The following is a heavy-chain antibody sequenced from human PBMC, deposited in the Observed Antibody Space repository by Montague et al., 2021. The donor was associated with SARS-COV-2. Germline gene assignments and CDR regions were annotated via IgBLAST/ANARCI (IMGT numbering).Heavy chain of an antibody. V-gene: IGHV4-39*07. D-gene: IGHD2-21*01. Sequence: SETLSLTCIVSSGSISTSDTHYWGWVRSAPGKVLEWSATLFHSGSTSYNPPLRSRVTISVDTSKNQISLNLSSVTAADTSVYYCARHIATYAFGHWGQGILVTVSS. CDR2: LFHSGST. CDR1: SGSISTSDTHY. CDR3: ARHIATYAFGH. J-gene: IGHJ1*01.